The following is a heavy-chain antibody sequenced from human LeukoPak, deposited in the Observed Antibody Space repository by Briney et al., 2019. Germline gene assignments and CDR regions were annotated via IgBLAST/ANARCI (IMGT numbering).Heavy chain of an antibody. J-gene: IGHJ6*03. CDR3: ARRPGRYYYYMDV. V-gene: IGHV4-34*01. CDR2: INHSGST. Sequence: SETLSLTCTVYGGSSSGYSWNWVRQTPGKGLEWMGEINHSGSTNYNPSLQSRVTISVDTSKNQFSLKLTSVTAADTAVYYCARRPGRYYYYMDVWGKETTVTISS. CDR1: GGSSSGYS.